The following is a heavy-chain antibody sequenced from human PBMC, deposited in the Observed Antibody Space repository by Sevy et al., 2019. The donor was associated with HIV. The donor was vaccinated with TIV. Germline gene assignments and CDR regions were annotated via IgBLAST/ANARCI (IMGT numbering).Heavy chain of an antibody. CDR3: ARGIAAPRGMDV. CDR2: FFYSGST. CDR1: GDSISGYY. D-gene: IGHD6-13*01. J-gene: IGHJ6*02. V-gene: IGHV4-59*01. Sequence: ETLSLTCTVSGDSISGYYWSWIRQPPGKGLEWIGYFFYSGSTNYNPSLKSRVTISVDTTRNQVSLKVRSVTAADTAVYYCARGIAAPRGMDVWGQGTTVTVSS.